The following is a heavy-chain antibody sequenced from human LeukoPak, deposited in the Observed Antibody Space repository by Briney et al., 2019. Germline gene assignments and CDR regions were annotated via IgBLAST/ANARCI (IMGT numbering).Heavy chain of an antibody. J-gene: IGHJ4*02. Sequence: GGSLRLSCAASGFTFSSYAMHWVRQAPGKGLECVAVMSYDGSNKDYADSVKGRFTISRDNSKNTLYLQMNSLRTEDTAVYYCASPFSGSYYSYFDYWGQGTLVTVSS. CDR1: GFTFSSYA. CDR2: MSYDGSNK. V-gene: IGHV3-30-3*01. D-gene: IGHD1-26*01. CDR3: ASPFSGSYYSYFDY.